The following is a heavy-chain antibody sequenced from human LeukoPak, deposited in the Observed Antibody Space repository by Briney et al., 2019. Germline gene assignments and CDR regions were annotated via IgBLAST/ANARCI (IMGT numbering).Heavy chain of an antibody. D-gene: IGHD1-26*01. J-gene: IGHJ4*02. CDR3: ARISGSYYEGYFDY. CDR2: ISAYNGNT. CDR1: GGTFSSYA. V-gene: IGHV1-18*01. Sequence: ASVKVSCKASGGTFSSYAISWVRQAPGQGLEWMGWISAYNGNTNYARKLQGRVTMTTDTSTSTAYMELRSLRSDDTAVYYCARISGSYYEGYFDYWGQGTLVTVSS.